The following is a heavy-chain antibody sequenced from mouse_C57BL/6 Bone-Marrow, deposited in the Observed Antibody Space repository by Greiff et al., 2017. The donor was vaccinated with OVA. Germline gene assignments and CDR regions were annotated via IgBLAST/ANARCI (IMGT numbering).Heavy chain of an antibody. Sequence: EVHLVESEGGLVQPGSSMKLSCTASGFTFSDYYMAWVRQVPEKGLEWVANINYDGSSTYYLDSLKSRFIISRDNAKNILYLQMSSLKSEDTATYYCAREKLRPYFDYWGQGTTLTVSS. CDR2: INYDGSST. CDR3: AREKLRPYFDY. CDR1: GFTFSDYY. V-gene: IGHV5-16*01. D-gene: IGHD3-2*02. J-gene: IGHJ2*01.